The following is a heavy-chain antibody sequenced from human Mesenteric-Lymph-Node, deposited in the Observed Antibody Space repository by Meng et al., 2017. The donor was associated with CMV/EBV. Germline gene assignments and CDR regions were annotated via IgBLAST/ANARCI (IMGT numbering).Heavy chain of an antibody. Sequence: GESLKISCAASGFNLNRFWMTWVRQAPGRGLEWVANMNQDASEKFYVDSVKGRFAISRDNAKNSMNLQMNSLRVEDTAVYYCGYSSGWYTDHWGQGTLVTVSS. CDR2: MNQDASEK. D-gene: IGHD6-19*01. V-gene: IGHV3-7*01. CDR1: GFNLNRFW. J-gene: IGHJ1*01. CDR3: GYSSGWYTDH.